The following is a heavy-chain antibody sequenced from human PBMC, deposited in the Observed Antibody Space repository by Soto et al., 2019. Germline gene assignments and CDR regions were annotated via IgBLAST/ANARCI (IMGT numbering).Heavy chain of an antibody. CDR1: GGTFSSYT. D-gene: IGHD4-17*01. V-gene: IGHV1-69*02. CDR3: ARASMTTVTYNWFDP. CDR2: IIPILGIA. J-gene: IGHJ5*02. Sequence: SVKVSCKASGGTFSSYTISWVRQAPGQGLEWMGRIIPILGIANYAQKFQGRVTITADKSTSTAYMELSSLRSEDTAVYHCARASMTTVTYNWFDPWGQGTLVTVSS.